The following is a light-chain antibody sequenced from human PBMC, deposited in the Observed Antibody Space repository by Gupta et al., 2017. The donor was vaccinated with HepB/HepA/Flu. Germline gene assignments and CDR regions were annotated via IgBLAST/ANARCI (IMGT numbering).Light chain of an antibody. J-gene: IGKJ4*01. V-gene: IGKV1-33*01. CDR2: DAS. CDR3: QQYDNLLT. CDR1: QEISNY. Sequence: DIQMTQSPSSLSASVGDRVTITCQASQEISNYLNWYQQKPGKAPKLLIYDASNLETGGPSRFSGSGSGTDFTFTISSLQPEDIATYYCQQYDNLLTFGGGTKVEIK.